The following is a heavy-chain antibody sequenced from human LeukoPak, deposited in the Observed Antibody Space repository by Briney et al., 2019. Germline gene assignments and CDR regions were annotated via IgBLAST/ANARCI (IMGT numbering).Heavy chain of an antibody. J-gene: IGHJ4*02. V-gene: IGHV1-2*02. D-gene: IGHD3-22*01. CDR1: VYTFTGYY. CDR2: INPNSGGT. CDR3: ARAPDYYDSSGYYYPLDY. Sequence: ASVKVSCKASVYTFTGYYMHWVRQAPGQGLEWMGWINPNSGGTNYAQKFQGRVTMTRDTAISTAYMELSRLRSDDTAVYYCARAPDYYDSSGYYYPLDYWGQGTLVTVSS.